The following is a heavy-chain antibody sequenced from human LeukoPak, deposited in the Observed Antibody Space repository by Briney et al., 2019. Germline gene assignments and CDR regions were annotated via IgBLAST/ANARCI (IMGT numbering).Heavy chain of an antibody. CDR2: ISPYNGNT. V-gene: IGHV1-18*01. CDR1: GYTFTSNG. Sequence: VASVKVSCKASGYTFTSNGITWVRQAPGQGLEWMGWISPYNGNTNYAQKLQGRVTMTTDTSTSTAYMELRSLRSDDTAVYYCARVVGQWLVLNYWGQGTLVTVSS. CDR3: ARVVGQWLVLNY. D-gene: IGHD6-19*01. J-gene: IGHJ4*02.